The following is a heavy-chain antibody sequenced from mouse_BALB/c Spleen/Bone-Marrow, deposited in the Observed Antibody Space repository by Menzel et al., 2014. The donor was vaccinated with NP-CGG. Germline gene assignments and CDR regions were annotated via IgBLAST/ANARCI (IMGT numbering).Heavy chain of an antibody. J-gene: IGHJ4*01. CDR3: SREITRYAVDY. D-gene: IGHD2-4*01. Sequence: LVESGAELVRPGTSVKVSCKASGYAFTNYWIEWVKQRPGQGLEWIGVINPGSGGVNYSEKFKGKATLTADKSSSTAYIQLSSLTSDDSAVYFCSREITRYAVDYWGQGTSVTVSS. CDR2: INPGSGGV. V-gene: IGHV1-54*01. CDR1: GYAFTNYW.